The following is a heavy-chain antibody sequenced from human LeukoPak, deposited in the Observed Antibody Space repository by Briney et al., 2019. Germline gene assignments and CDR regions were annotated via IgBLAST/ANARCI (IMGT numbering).Heavy chain of an antibody. D-gene: IGHD3-10*01. J-gene: IGHJ4*02. V-gene: IGHV1-3*01. CDR1: GYTFTSYA. CDR2: INAGNGNT. CDR3: ARDGYYGSGSHSGY. Sequence: ASVKVSCKASGYTFTSYAMHWVRQAPGQRLKWMVWINAGNGNTKYSQEFQGRVTITRDTSASTAYMELRSLRSDDTAVYYCARDGYYGSGSHSGYWGQGTLVTVSS.